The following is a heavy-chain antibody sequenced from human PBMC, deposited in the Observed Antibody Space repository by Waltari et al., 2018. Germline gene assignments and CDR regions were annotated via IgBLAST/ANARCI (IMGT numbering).Heavy chain of an antibody. CDR3: ARDYCDRTNCHGMDV. CDR2: ISYNERNI. V-gene: IGHV3-30*04. D-gene: IGHD3-22*01. Sequence: QVQLVESGGGVVQPGRSLRLSCAASEFNFSSYAMHWVRQAPGKGLEWVAVISYNERNIYYVDSVKGRFTISRDNSKKMLYLQMNSLRDEDTAVYYCARDYCDRTNCHGMDVWGQGTTVTVSS. J-gene: IGHJ6*02. CDR1: EFNFSSYA.